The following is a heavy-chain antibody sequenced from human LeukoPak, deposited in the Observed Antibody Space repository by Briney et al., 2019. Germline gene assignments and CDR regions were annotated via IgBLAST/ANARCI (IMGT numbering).Heavy chain of an antibody. Sequence: ASVKVSCKASGYTLTSYGISWVRQAPGQGLEWMGWISAYSGNTNYAQKLQGRVTMTTDTSTSTAYMELRSLRSDDTAVYYCAGRLLGHIAAPAGYGMDVWGQGTTVTVSS. CDR1: GYTLTSYG. J-gene: IGHJ6*02. V-gene: IGHV1-18*01. D-gene: IGHD6-13*01. CDR2: ISAYSGNT. CDR3: AGRLLGHIAAPAGYGMDV.